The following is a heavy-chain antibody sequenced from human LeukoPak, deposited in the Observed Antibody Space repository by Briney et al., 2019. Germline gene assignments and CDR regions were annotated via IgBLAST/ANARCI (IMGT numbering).Heavy chain of an antibody. J-gene: IGHJ4*02. V-gene: IGHV3-21*01. CDR3: ARTFYDSSGHRKYFDY. CDR1: GFTFTTYW. Sequence: PGGSLRLSCAASGFTFTTYWMSWVRQAPGKGLEWVSSISSSSSYIYYADSVKGRFTISRDNAKNSLYLQMNSLRAEDTAVYYCARTFYDSSGHRKYFDYWGQGTLVTVSS. D-gene: IGHD3-22*01. CDR2: ISSSSSYI.